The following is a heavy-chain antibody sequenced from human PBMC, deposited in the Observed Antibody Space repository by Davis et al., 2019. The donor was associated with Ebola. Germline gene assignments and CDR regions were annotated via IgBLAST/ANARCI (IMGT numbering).Heavy chain of an antibody. D-gene: IGHD5-12*01. CDR1: GYTFSNYG. CDR3: ASSNSGSYWL. Sequence: ASVKVSCKASGYTFSNYGITWVRQAPAQGLEWMANISPYNGNTISAQNFQGRLSMTTDASTSTAYMDLKTLRSDDTAIYYCASSNSGSYWLWGQGTLVTVSS. J-gene: IGHJ4*01. CDR2: ISPYNGNT. V-gene: IGHV1-18*01.